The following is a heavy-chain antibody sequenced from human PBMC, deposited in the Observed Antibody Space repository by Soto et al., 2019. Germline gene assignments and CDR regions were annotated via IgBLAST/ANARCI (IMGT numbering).Heavy chain of an antibody. J-gene: IGHJ4*02. CDR2: INHSGST. D-gene: IGHD2-15*01. CDR1: GGSFSGYY. Sequence: QVQLQQWGAGLLKPSETLSLTCAVYGGSFSGYYWSWIRQPPGKGLEWIGEINHSGSTNYNPSLKSPVTIAVDTSKNQFSLKLSSVTAADTAVYYCARPYCSGGSCYLIFDYWGQGTLVTVSS. CDR3: ARPYCSGGSCYLIFDY. V-gene: IGHV4-34*01.